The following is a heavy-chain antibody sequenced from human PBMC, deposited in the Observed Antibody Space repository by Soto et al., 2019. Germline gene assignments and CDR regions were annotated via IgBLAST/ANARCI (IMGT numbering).Heavy chain of an antibody. D-gene: IGHD2-2*02. J-gene: IGHJ6*02. CDR3: AREYTAWPLAYGLDV. Sequence: NPGGSLRLSCVGCGFTFSTYSINWVRQAPGKGLEWVSSISSRSDIYYADSVKGRFTISRDNAKNSVSLQMNSLRAEDTAVYYCAREYTAWPLAYGLDVWGQGTTVTVS. CDR1: GFTFSTYS. V-gene: IGHV3-21*01. CDR2: ISSRSDI.